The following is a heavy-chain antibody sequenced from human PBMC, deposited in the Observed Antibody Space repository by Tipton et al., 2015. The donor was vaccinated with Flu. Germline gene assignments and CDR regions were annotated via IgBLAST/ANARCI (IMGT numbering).Heavy chain of an antibody. CDR2: IYTSGST. V-gene: IGHV4-4*07. J-gene: IGHJ3*02. Sequence: TLSLTCSVSEDHMSNFYWSWIRQPAGKGLEWIGRIYTSGSTNYNPSLKSRVSISLDTSKKQFSLKLTSVTAADAAVYYCARGPTVVTPVYAFDIWGQGTMVTVSS. D-gene: IGHD4-23*01. CDR1: EDHMSNFY. CDR3: ARGPTVVTPVYAFDI.